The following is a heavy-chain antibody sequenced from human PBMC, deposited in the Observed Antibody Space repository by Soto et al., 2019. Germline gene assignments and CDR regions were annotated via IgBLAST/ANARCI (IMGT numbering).Heavy chain of an antibody. D-gene: IGHD1-7*01. J-gene: IGHJ4*02. CDR2: ISYDGSNK. V-gene: IGHV3-30-3*01. CDR1: GFTFSSYA. CDR3: ARGRMGITGTTPFGTLALSPNFDY. Sequence: PGGSLRLSCAASGFTFSSYAMHWVRQAPGKGLEWVAVISYDGSNKYYADSVKGRFTISRDNSKNTLYLQMNSLRAEDTAVYYCARGRMGITGTTPFGTLALSPNFDYWGQGTLVTVSS.